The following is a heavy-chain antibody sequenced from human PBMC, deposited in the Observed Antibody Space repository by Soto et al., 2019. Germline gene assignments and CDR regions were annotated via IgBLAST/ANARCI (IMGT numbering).Heavy chain of an antibody. V-gene: IGHV1-69*06. CDR3: ARSKVGDSDPYYYYGMDV. D-gene: IGHD1-26*01. CDR2: IIPIFGTA. J-gene: IGHJ6*02. Sequence: QVQLVQSGAEVKKPGSSVKVSCKASGGTFSSYAISWVRQAPGQGLEWMGGIIPIFGTANYAQKFQGRVTINADKSTSTAYIELSSLRCEDTAVYYFARSKVGDSDPYYYYGMDVWGQGPTVTVSS. CDR1: GGTFSSYA.